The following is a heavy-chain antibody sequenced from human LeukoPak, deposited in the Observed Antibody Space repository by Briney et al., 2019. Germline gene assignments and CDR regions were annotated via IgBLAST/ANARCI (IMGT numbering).Heavy chain of an antibody. V-gene: IGHV3-21*01. J-gene: IGHJ4*02. CDR2: ISASSAYI. D-gene: IGHD3-3*01. CDR3: AREIDRSGFYYDH. Sequence: GGSLRLSCAASGFTFRGYTMNWVRQAPGKGLEWVASISASSAYIFYAASLKGRFTISRDNAKNSLFLEIDSLRAEDTAVYYCAREIDRSGFYYDHWGQGTLVTVAS. CDR1: GFTFRGYT.